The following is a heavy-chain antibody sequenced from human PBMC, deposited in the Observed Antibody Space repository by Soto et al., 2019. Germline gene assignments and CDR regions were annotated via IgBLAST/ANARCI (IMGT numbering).Heavy chain of an antibody. CDR3: ARGHSYGSYYYYGMDV. Sequence: PGESLRISCKGSGYSFTSYWIGWVRQMPGKGLEWMGIIYPGDSDTRYSPSFQGQVTISADKSISTAYLQWSSLKASDTAMYYCARGHSYGSYYYYGMDVWGQGTTVTVSS. V-gene: IGHV5-51*01. CDR2: IYPGDSDT. D-gene: IGHD5-18*01. CDR1: GYSFTSYW. J-gene: IGHJ6*02.